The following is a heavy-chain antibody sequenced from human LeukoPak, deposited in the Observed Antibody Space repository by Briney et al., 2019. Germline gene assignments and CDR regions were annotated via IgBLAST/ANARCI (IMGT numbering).Heavy chain of an antibody. D-gene: IGHD1-26*01. V-gene: IGHV4-39*01. J-gene: IGHJ4*02. CDR1: GGSISSSSYY. CDR2: IYYSGST. CDR3: ARHLIVGATLYYFDY. Sequence: PSETLSLTCTVSGGSISSSSYYWGWIRQPPGKGLEWIGSIYYSGSTYYNPSLKSRVTISVDTSKDQSSLKLSSVTAADTAVYYCARHLIVGATLYYFDYWGQGTLVTVSS.